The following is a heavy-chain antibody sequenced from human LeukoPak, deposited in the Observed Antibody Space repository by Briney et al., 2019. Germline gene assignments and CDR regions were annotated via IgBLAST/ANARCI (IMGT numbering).Heavy chain of an antibody. D-gene: IGHD6-25*01. Sequence: PSETLSLTCAVYGGSLSDYHWRWIRQSPGKGLEWIGEISHSGSTNYNPSLKSRVTISVDTSKNQFSLKLSSVTAADTAVYYCARVEIEASGYVVDYWGQGTLVTVSS. V-gene: IGHV4-34*01. CDR1: GGSLSDYH. J-gene: IGHJ4*02. CDR2: ISHSGST. CDR3: ARVEIEASGYVVDY.